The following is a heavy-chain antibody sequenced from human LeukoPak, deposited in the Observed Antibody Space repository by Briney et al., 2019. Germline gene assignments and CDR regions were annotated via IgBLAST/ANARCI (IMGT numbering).Heavy chain of an antibody. V-gene: IGHV1-46*01. D-gene: IGHD3-3*01. CDR2: INPSGGST. J-gene: IGHJ3*02. CDR3: ARGAFGVPIRGNDAFDI. Sequence: GASVKVSCKASGYTFTSYYMHWVRQAPGQGLEWMGIINPSGGSTSYAQKFQGRVTMTRDTSISTAYMELSRLRSDDTAVYYCARGAFGVPIRGNDAFDIWGQGTMVTVSS. CDR1: GYTFTSYY.